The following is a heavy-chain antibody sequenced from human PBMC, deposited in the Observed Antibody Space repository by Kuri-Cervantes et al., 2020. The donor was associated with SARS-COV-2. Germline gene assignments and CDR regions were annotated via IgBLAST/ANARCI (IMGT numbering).Heavy chain of an antibody. J-gene: IGHJ4*02. Sequence: GESLKISCAASGFTFSNAWMSWVRQAPGKGLEWVSSISSSSSYIYYADSVKGRFTISRDNAKNSLYLQMNSLRAEDTAVYYCARADFWSGYYFDYWGQGTLVTVSS. V-gene: IGHV3-21*01. CDR2: ISSSSSYI. D-gene: IGHD3-3*01. CDR3: ARADFWSGYYFDY. CDR1: GFTFSNAW.